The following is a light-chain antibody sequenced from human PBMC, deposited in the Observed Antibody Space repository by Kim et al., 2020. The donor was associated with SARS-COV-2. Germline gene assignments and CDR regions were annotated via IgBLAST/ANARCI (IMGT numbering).Light chain of an antibody. CDR2: AAS. Sequence: DIQMTQSPSSLSASVGDRVTITCRASQSISSYLNWYQQKPGKAPKLLIYAASSLQSGAPSRFSGSGSGTDFTLTISSLQPEDFATYYCQQSYSTPPLTFGGGTKLEI. V-gene: IGKV1-39*01. CDR1: QSISSY. CDR3: QQSYSTPPLT. J-gene: IGKJ4*01.